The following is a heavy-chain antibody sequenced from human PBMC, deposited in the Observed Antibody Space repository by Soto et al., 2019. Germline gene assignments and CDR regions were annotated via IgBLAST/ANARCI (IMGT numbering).Heavy chain of an antibody. CDR1: GDTFNFYS. CDR3: ASSYGSGYRAFDY. D-gene: IGHD3-10*01. J-gene: IGHJ4*02. CDR2: VXPIVSMS. Sequence: KXPGSSVKVSCKASGDTFNFYSINWVRQAPGLGLEWMGRVXPIVSMSNYAQKFQGRVTXPADKXTSTAYMELSSLRYEDTAIYYCASSYGSGYRAFDYWGQGALVTVSS. V-gene: IGHV1-69*02.